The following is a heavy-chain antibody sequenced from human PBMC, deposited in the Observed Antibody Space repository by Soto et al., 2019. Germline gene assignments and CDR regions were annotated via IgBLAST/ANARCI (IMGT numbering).Heavy chain of an antibody. D-gene: IGHD3-10*01. CDR3: ARVEFGTFGAY. V-gene: IGHV4-4*02. Sequence: SETLSLTCVVSGGSVTSDSWWSLVRQPPGKGLEWIGEIHHSGDDNYNPSLKSRVTLSLDKSKNQFSLELTSVTAADTAVYFCARVEFGTFGAYWGQGTPVPVSS. CDR2: IHHSGDD. CDR1: GGSVTSDSW. J-gene: IGHJ4*02.